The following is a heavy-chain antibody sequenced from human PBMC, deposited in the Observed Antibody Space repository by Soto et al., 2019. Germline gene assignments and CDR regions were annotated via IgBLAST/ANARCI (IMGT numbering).Heavy chain of an antibody. Sequence: SETLSRTCTVSGPAISSYYWSCIRQPPGKGLEWIGYIHHTGHTMYNPSLDSGVIISVDTSKTRFSLRLNSVIAAVTAVYYCARHPLWVRSWLVNWGPESLVTVSS. D-gene: IGHD3-10*01. V-gene: IGHV4-59*08. J-gene: IGHJ4*02. CDR3: ARHPLWVRSWLVN. CDR1: GPAISSYY. CDR2: IHHTGHT.